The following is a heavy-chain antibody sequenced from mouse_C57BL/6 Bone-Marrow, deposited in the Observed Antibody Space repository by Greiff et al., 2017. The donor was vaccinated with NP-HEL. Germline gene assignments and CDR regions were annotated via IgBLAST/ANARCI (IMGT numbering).Heavy chain of an antibody. CDR3: ASHSNSSWFAY. V-gene: IGHV1-82*01. D-gene: IGHD2-5*01. CDR1: GYAFSSSW. CDR2: IYPGDGDT. Sequence: VQLQQSGPELVKPGASVKISCKASGYAFSSSWMNWVKQRPGKGLEWIGRIYPGDGDTNYNGKFKGKATLTADKSSSTAYMQLSSLTSEDSAVYFCASHSNSSWFAYWGQGTLVTVSA. J-gene: IGHJ3*01.